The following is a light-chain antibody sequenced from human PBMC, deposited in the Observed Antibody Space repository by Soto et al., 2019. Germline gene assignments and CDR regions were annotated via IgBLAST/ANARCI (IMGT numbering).Light chain of an antibody. V-gene: IGKV4-1*01. CDR3: QQYYTNPFT. CDR1: QSVLYSTNNKNY. Sequence: DFVMTQSPDSLAVSLGERATNNCKSSQSVLYSTNNKNYLAWYQQKPGQPPKLLIYWASTRESGVPDRFSGSGSGTDFTLTISSLQAEDVALYFCQQYYTNPFTFGGGTKVEIK. CDR2: WAS. J-gene: IGKJ4*01.